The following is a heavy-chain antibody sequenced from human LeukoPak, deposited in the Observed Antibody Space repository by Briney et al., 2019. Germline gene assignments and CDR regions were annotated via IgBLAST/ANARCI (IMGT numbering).Heavy chain of an antibody. CDR3: ATGGGYYYDCTGYMIAY. J-gene: IGHJ4*02. V-gene: IGHV1-24*01. CDR1: GYTLTELS. CDR2: FDPEDGET. D-gene: IGHD3-22*01. Sequence: ASVKVSCKVSGYTLTELSMHWVRQAPGKGLEWMGGFDPEDGETIYAQKFQGRVTMTEDTSTDTAYMELSSLRSEDTAVYYCATGGGYYYDCTGYMIAYWGQGTLVTVSS.